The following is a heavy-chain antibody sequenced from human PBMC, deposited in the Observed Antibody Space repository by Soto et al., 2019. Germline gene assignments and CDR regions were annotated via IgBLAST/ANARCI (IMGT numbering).Heavy chain of an antibody. CDR1: SGSIRSSTYY. J-gene: IGHJ4*02. CDR3: AIHSSGSYLYYFDY. Sequence: QLQLQESGPGLVKPSETLSLTCTVSSGSIRSSTYYWDWIRQPPGKGLEWVGSIYYSGSTYYDPSLQSRVTISVDTSENQFSLKLSSVTAADTAVYYCAIHSSGSYLYYFDYWGQGTLVAVSS. CDR2: IYYSGST. D-gene: IGHD6-19*01. V-gene: IGHV4-39*01.